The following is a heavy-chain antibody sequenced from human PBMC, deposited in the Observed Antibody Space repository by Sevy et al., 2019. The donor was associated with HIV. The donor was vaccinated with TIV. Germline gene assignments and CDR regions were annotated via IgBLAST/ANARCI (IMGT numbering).Heavy chain of an antibody. CDR3: AKGIYYGSGSRWYYFDY. V-gene: IGHV3-23*01. Sequence: GGSLRLSCAASGFTFSSYAMSWVRQAPGKGLEWVSAISGSGGSTYYADSVKGRFTISRDNSKNTLYLQMNSLRAEDTAVYYCAKGIYYGSGSRWYYFDYWGQGTLDTVSS. D-gene: IGHD3-10*01. CDR2: ISGSGGST. CDR1: GFTFSSYA. J-gene: IGHJ4*02.